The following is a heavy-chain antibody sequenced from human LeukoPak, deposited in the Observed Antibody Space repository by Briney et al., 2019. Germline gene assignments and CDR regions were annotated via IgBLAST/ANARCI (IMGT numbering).Heavy chain of an antibody. V-gene: IGHV3-30*14. CDR1: GFTFSSYA. CDR3: ASAVRTMIVVVTPPDI. CDR2: ISYDGSNK. Sequence: PGGSLRLSCAASGFTFSSYAMHWVRQAPGKGLEWVAVISYDGSNKYYADSVKGRFTISRDNSKNTLYLQMSSLRAEDTAVYYCASAVRTMIVVVTPPDIWGQGTMVTVSS. D-gene: IGHD3-22*01. J-gene: IGHJ3*02.